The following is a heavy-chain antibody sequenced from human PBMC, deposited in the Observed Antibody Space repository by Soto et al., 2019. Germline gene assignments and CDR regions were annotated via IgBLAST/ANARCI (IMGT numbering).Heavy chain of an antibody. CDR3: ARGNSGYDGDWFDP. D-gene: IGHD5-12*01. CDR1: GGSISSGGYS. CDR2: IYHSGST. V-gene: IGHV4-30-2*01. J-gene: IGHJ5*02. Sequence: SETLSLTCAVSGGSISSGGYSWSWIRQPPGKGLEWIGYIYHSGSTYYNPSLKSRVTISVDRSKNQFSLKLSSVTAADTAVYYCARGNSGYDGDWFDPWGQGTLVTVSS.